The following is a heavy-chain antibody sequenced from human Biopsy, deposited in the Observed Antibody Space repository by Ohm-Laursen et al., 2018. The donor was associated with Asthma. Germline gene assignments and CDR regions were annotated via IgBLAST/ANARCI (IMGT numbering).Heavy chain of an antibody. V-gene: IGHV1-69*13. J-gene: IGHJ6*02. D-gene: IGHD6-19*01. CDR1: GGTFSDFA. CDR2: IMTVFGTT. Sequence: SVKVSCKAPGGTFSDFAISWVRQAPGQGLEWLGGIMTVFGTTNYAQKFQGRVTITADESTSTAYMEVTSLRSEDTAIYYCARCQVGYSSGWSLLLKKIYYSGMDVWGQGTAVTVSS. CDR3: ARCQVGYSSGWSLLLKKIYYSGMDV.